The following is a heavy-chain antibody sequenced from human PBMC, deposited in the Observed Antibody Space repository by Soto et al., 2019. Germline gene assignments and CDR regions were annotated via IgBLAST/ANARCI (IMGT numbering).Heavy chain of an antibody. J-gene: IGHJ4*02. CDR2: TYYRSKWYN. Sequence: QVQLQQSGPGLVKPSQTLSLTCDISGDSVSTNSVAWNWIKQSPSRGLEWLGRTYYRSKWYNDYAISVKSRITSNPDTSKNQFSLHLNSVTPEDTAVYYCARAGPAMSTIGALDYWGQGTLVTVSS. D-gene: IGHD1-1*01. CDR1: GDSVSTNSVA. V-gene: IGHV6-1*01. CDR3: ARAGPAMSTIGALDY.